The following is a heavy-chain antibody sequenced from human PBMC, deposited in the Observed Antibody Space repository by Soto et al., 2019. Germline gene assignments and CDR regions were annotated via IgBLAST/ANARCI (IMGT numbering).Heavy chain of an antibody. D-gene: IGHD1-7*01. CDR1: GFTFSSYA. Sequence: PGGSLRLSCAASGFTFSSYAMSWVRQAPGKGLEWVSAISGSGGSTYYADSVKGRFTVSRDNSKNTLFLQMNSLRAEDTAMYYCAKSPPNWNYPYYFDYWGQGALVTVSS. CDR3: AKSPPNWNYPYYFDY. J-gene: IGHJ4*02. V-gene: IGHV3-23*01. CDR2: ISGSGGST.